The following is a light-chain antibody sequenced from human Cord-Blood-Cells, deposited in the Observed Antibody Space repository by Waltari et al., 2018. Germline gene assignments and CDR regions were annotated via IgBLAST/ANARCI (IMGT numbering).Light chain of an antibody. CDR1: TGAVTSGHY. Sequence: QVVVTQEPSLTVSPGGTVNLTCGSSTGAVTSGHYPYWFQQKPGKAPRTLIYDTSNKHSWTPARFSGSLLGGKAALTLSGAQPEDEAEYYCLLSYSGARVFGGGTKLTVL. CDR3: LLSYSGARV. CDR2: DTS. J-gene: IGLJ3*02. V-gene: IGLV7-46*01.